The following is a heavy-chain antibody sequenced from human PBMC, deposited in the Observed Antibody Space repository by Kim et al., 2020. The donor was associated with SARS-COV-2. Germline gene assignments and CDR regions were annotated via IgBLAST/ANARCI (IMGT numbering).Heavy chain of an antibody. CDR1: GYTFTSYD. V-gene: IGHV1-8*02. Sequence: ASVKVSCKASGYTFTSYDINWVRQATGQGLEWMGWMNPNSGNTGYAQKFQGRVTMTRNTSISTAYMELSSLRSEDTAVYYCARGSGDYVWGSYRYTGGINYWGQGTLVTVSS. CDR2: MNPNSGNT. CDR3: ARGSGDYVWGSYRYTGGINY. D-gene: IGHD3-16*02. J-gene: IGHJ4*02.